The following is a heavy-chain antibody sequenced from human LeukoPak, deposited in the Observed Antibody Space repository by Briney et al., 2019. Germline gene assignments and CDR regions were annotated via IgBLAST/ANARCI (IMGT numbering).Heavy chain of an antibody. CDR1: GFTLSKHP. V-gene: IGHV3-21*01. CDR3: ARDRVPGAGSNWFDP. J-gene: IGHJ5*02. Sequence: GGSLRLSCAASGFTLSKHPMYWVRQAPGKGLEWVSSISSSSSYIYYADSVKGRFTISRDNAKNSLYLQMNSLRAEDTAVYYCARDRVPGAGSNWFDPWGQGTLVTVSS. CDR2: ISSSSSYI. D-gene: IGHD3-10*01.